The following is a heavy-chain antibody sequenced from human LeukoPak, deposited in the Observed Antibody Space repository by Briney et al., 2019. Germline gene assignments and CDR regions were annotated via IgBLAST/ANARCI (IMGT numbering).Heavy chain of an antibody. Sequence: SETLSLTCTVSGGSISSYYWSWIRQPPGKGLEWIGYVYYSGSTNYNPSLKSRVTISVDTSKNHFSLRLSSVTAADTAVYSCARSIIGTRSKFDYWGQGTLVTVSS. CDR1: GGSISSYY. V-gene: IGHV4-59*08. D-gene: IGHD1/OR15-1a*01. CDR2: VYYSGST. CDR3: ARSIIGTRSKFDY. J-gene: IGHJ4*02.